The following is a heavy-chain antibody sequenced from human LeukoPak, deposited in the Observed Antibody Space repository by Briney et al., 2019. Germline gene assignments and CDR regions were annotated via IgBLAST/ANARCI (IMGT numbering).Heavy chain of an antibody. V-gene: IGHV4-34*01. D-gene: IGHD6-19*01. Sequence: PSETLSLTCAVYGGSFSGYYWSWIRQPPGKGLEWIGEINHSGSTNYNPSLKSRVTISVDTSKNQFSLKLSSVTAADTAVYYCARGPTGTAVAGNFDYWGQGTLVTVSS. CDR2: INHSGST. CDR1: GGSFSGYY. J-gene: IGHJ4*02. CDR3: ARGPTGTAVAGNFDY.